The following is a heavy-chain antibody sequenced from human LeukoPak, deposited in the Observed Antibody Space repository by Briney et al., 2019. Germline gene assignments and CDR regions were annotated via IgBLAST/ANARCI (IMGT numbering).Heavy chain of an antibody. D-gene: IGHD6-19*01. Sequence: SGGSLRLSCAASGFTFDDYAMHWVRQAPGKGLEWVSLISWDGGSTYYADSVKGRFTISRDNSKNSLYLQMNSLRAEDTALYYCAKANHRWSIAVESPRSDYFDYWGQGTLVTVSS. V-gene: IGHV3-43D*03. J-gene: IGHJ4*02. CDR1: GFTFDDYA. CDR3: AKANHRWSIAVESPRSDYFDY. CDR2: ISWDGGST.